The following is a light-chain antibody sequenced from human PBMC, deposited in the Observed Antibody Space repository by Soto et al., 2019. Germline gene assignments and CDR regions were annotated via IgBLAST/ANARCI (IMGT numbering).Light chain of an antibody. CDR2: ATS. CDR1: QSIAGY. V-gene: IGKV1-39*01. Sequence: DIQMTQSPSSLSASVGDRVTITCRASQSIAGYLNWYQQKPGEAPKLLIYATSTLQSGVPSRFSGRGSGADYTLTISSLQPEDFATYSCQQSHSTPRTFGRGTKVEIX. CDR3: QQSHSTPRT. J-gene: IGKJ4*02.